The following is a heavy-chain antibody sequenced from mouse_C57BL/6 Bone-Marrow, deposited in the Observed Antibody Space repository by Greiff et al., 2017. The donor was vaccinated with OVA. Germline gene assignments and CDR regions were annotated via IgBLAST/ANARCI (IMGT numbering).Heavy chain of an antibody. CDR1: GYTFTSYW. J-gene: IGHJ3*01. Sequence: QVQLQQPGAELVKPGASVKMSCKASGYTFTSYWITWVKQRPGQGLEWIGDIYPGSGSTNYNEKFKSKATLTVDTSSSTAYMQLSSLTSEDSAVYYCARWGYYGSRNAYWGQGTLVTVSA. CDR3: ARWGYYGSRNAY. D-gene: IGHD1-1*01. CDR2: IYPGSGST. V-gene: IGHV1-55*01.